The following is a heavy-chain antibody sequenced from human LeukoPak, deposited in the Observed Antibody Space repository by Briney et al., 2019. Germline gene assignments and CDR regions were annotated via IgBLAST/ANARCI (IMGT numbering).Heavy chain of an antibody. V-gene: IGHV4-61*02. CDR2: TYTSGST. D-gene: IGHD3-3*01. Sequence: SETLSLTCTVSGGSISSGSYYWSWIRQPAGKGLEWIGRTYTSGSTNYNPSPKRRITISVDTSKNQFSLKLSPVPAADTAVYYCARELRFLEWLFGGYFDYWGQGTLVTVSS. CDR3: ARELRFLEWLFGGYFDY. J-gene: IGHJ4*02. CDR1: GGSISSGSYY.